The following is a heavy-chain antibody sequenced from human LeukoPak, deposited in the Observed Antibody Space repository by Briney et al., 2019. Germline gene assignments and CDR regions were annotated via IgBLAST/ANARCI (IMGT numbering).Heavy chain of an antibody. D-gene: IGHD2-2*01. V-gene: IGHV1-3*01. CDR1: GYTFTSYA. Sequence: GASVKVSCKASGYTFTSYAMHWVRQAPGQRLEWMGWINAGNGNTKYSQKFQGRVTITRDTSASTAYMELSSLRSEDTAVYYCARSGVPAAMSNYYYYGMDVWGQGTTVTVSS. CDR2: INAGNGNT. CDR3: ARSGVPAAMSNYYYYGMDV. J-gene: IGHJ6*02.